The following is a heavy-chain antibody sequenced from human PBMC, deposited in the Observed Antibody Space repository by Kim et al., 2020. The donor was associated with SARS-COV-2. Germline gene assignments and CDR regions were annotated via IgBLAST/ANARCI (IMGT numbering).Heavy chain of an antibody. D-gene: IGHD3-22*01. Sequence: NPPRKSRVTMSVDTSKNQFALKLGSVTAADTAVYYCARRGYYDGSGYFDYWGQGTLVTVSS. CDR3: ARRGYYDGSGYFDY. J-gene: IGHJ4*02. V-gene: IGHV4-39*01.